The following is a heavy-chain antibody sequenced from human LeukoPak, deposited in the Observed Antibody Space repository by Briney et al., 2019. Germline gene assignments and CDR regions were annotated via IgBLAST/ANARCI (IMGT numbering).Heavy chain of an antibody. D-gene: IGHD6-19*01. Sequence: GGSLRLSCAASGFTFSDYAMTWVRQAPGKGLQWVSGISGSGASTYYGDSVKGRFIISRDNSKNTLYLQINSLRAEDTAVYYCAKGASSGWLLYWFDPWGQGTLVTVSS. V-gene: IGHV3-23*01. CDR2: ISGSGAST. CDR3: AKGASSGWLLYWFDP. CDR1: GFTFSDYA. J-gene: IGHJ5*02.